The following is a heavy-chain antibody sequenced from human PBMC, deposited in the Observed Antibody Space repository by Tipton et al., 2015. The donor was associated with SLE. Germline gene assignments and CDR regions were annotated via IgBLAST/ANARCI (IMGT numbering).Heavy chain of an antibody. V-gene: IGHV3-9*01. CDR2: LNWNSVNR. Sequence: SLRLSCAASGFKFDDYAMHWVRQPPGKGPEWVSGLNWNSVNRVYADSVRGRFTISRDNAKNSLYLQMSSLGAEDTAVYYCAKDTNDDYYYGMDVWDQGP. D-gene: IGHD1-1*01. CDR1: GFKFDDYA. J-gene: IGHJ6*02. CDR3: AKDTNDDYYYGMDV.